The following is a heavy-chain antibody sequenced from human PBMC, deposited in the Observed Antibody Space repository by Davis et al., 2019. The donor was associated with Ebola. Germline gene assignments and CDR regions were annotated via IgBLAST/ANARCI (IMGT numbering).Heavy chain of an antibody. J-gene: IGHJ4*02. CDR1: GFTFSSYY. D-gene: IGHD3-9*01. Sequence: GESLKISCAASGFTFSSYYMNWVRQAPGKGLEWVSAISGSGGSTYYADSVKGRFTISRDNSKNTLYLQMNSLRAEDTAVYYCAKEGVLRYFDWLSSNFDYWGQGTLVTVSS. CDR2: ISGSGGST. CDR3: AKEGVLRYFDWLSSNFDY. V-gene: IGHV3-23*01.